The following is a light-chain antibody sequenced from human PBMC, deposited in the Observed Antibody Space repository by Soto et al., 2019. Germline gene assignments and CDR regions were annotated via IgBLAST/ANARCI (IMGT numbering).Light chain of an antibody. Sequence: EIVITQSPSTLTVSPGERAPGYCRASQSVSSNLAWYQQKPGQAPRLLIYGASTRATGIPARFSGSGSGTEFTLTISSLQSEDFAVYYCQQYNNRRTFGQGTKVDIK. CDR3: QQYNNRRT. V-gene: IGKV3-15*01. CDR2: GAS. CDR1: QSVSSN. J-gene: IGKJ1*01.